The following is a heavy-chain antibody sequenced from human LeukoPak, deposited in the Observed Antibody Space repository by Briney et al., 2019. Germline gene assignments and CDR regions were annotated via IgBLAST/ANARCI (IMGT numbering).Heavy chain of an antibody. D-gene: IGHD3-22*01. J-gene: IGHJ4*02. CDR3: ARDYYYDSSGSFDY. CDR2: ISAYNGNI. CDR1: GYTFTSYG. V-gene: IGHV1-18*01. Sequence: ASVKVSCKASGYTFTSYGISWVRQAPGQGLEWMGWISAYNGNINYAQKLQGRVTMTTDTSTSTAYMELRSLRSDDTAVYYCARDYYYDSSGSFDYWGQGTLVTVSS.